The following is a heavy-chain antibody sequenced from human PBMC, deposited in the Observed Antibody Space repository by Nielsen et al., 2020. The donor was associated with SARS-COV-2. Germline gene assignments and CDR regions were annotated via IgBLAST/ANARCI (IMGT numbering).Heavy chain of an antibody. V-gene: IGHV3-7*03. J-gene: IGHJ3*02. Sequence: GESLKISCSATGFTFSSYSMSWVRQAPGKGLEWVANIKQDGSEKYYVDSVKGRFTISRDNAKNSLYLQMNSLRAEDTAVYYCARYSSSWSRPDAFDIWGQGTMVTVSS. CDR3: ARYSSSWSRPDAFDI. CDR1: GFTFSSYS. D-gene: IGHD6-13*01. CDR2: IKQDGSEK.